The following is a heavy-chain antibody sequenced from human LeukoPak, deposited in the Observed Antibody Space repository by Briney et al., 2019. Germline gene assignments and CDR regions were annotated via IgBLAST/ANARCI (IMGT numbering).Heavy chain of an antibody. CDR1: GGTFSSYA. CDR3: ARDGRISRKATFDY. CDR2: IIPIFGTA. V-gene: IGHV1-69*13. D-gene: IGHD2/OR15-2a*01. J-gene: IGHJ4*02. Sequence: SVNVSCKASGGTFSSYAISWVRQAPGQGLEWMGGIIPIFGTANYAQKFQGRVTITADESTSTAYMELSSLRSEDTAVYYCARDGRISRKATFDYWGQGTLVTVSS.